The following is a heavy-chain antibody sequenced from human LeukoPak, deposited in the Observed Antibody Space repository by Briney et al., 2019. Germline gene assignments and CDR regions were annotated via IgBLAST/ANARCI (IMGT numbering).Heavy chain of an antibody. Sequence: GGSLRLSCAASRFTFSNYGVNWVRQAPGKGLEWVSYINSRSSTIYYADSVRGRFTISRDNSRSTLYLQMNSLRPEDTAIYYCAREGYYGSGSPPSLYFDYWGQGTLVTVSS. CDR1: RFTFSNYG. CDR2: INSRSSTI. J-gene: IGHJ4*02. CDR3: AREGYYGSGSPPSLYFDY. D-gene: IGHD3-10*01. V-gene: IGHV3-48*01.